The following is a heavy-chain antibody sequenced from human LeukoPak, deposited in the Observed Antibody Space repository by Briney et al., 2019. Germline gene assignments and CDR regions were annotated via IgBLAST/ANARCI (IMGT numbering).Heavy chain of an antibody. D-gene: IGHD1-1*01. CDR3: ARGPTISETGYFDY. CDR2: INHRGDT. Sequence: PSETLSLTCAVSGGSFSAYYWSWVRQSPGKGLEGIAEINHRGDTNYNPSVNSRVSISVDTSKNQFSLKVTSLTAADTAVYYCARGPTISETGYFDYWGQGTLVTVSS. J-gene: IGHJ4*03. CDR1: GGSFSAYY. V-gene: IGHV4-34*01.